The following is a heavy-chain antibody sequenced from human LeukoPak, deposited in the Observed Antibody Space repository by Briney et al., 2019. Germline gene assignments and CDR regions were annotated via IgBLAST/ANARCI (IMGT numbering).Heavy chain of an antibody. CDR1: GGSISSYY. J-gene: IGHJ4*02. CDR3: ARSGYYYDSLDY. Sequence: SETLCLTCTVSGGSISSYYWSWIRQPPGKGLEWIGYIYYSGSTNYNPSLKSRVTISVDTSKNQFSLKLSSVTAADTAVYYCARSGYYYDSLDYWGQGALVAVSS. D-gene: IGHD3-22*01. CDR2: IYYSGST. V-gene: IGHV4-59*08.